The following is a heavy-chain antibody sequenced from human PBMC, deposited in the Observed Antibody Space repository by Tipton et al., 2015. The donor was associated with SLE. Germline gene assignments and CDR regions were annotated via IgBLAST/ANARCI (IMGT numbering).Heavy chain of an antibody. V-gene: IGHV3-23*01. CDR1: GFTFSTYG. CDR2: ISGTDNST. D-gene: IGHD3-10*01. CDR3: ARRNSESGAFDI. J-gene: IGHJ3*02. Sequence: SLRLSCAASGFTFSTYGMRWVRQSSEKGLAWVSSISGTDNSTYYADSVKGRFTISRDNSKNTLYLQMSSLRVEDTALYYCARRNSESGAFDIWGQGTLVTVSS.